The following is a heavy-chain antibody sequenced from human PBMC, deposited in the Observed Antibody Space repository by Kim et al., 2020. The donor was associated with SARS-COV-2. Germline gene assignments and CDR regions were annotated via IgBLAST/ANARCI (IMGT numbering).Heavy chain of an antibody. Sequence: GGSLRLSCAASGFTFRSYAMNWVRQAPGKGLEWVSGTSGSGNYTFYADSVKGRFTISRDISTNTLFLQMHSLRVEDTALYYCAKGTGSSTYSCYDSWGQGTLVTVSS. CDR1: GFTFRSYA. D-gene: IGHD4-4*01. CDR2: TSGSGNYT. CDR3: AKGTGSSTYSCYDS. J-gene: IGHJ4*02. V-gene: IGHV3-23*01.